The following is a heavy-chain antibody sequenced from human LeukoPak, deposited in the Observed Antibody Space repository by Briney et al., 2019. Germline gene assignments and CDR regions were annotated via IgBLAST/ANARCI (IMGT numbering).Heavy chain of an antibody. CDR1: GFTFDDYA. D-gene: IGHD3-3*01. CDR3: ASLTIFGVG. V-gene: IGHV3-9*01. CDR2: ISWNSGSI. Sequence: GGSLRLSCAASGFTFDDYAMHWVRQAPGKGLEWVSGISWNSGSIGYADSVKGRFTISRDNAKNTLFLQMNSPRADDTAVYYCASLTIFGVGGGKGTTVTVSS. J-gene: IGHJ6*04.